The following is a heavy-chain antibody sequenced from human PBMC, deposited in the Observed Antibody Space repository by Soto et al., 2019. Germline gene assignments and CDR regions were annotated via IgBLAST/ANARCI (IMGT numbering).Heavy chain of an antibody. J-gene: IGHJ6*03. V-gene: IGHV1-3*01. CDR1: GYTFTSYA. CDR2: INAGNGNT. CDR3: ARDSTGYSSSWLYYYYYYMDV. D-gene: IGHD6-13*01. Sequence: QVQLVQSGAEVKKPGASVKVSCKASGYTFTSYAMHWVRQAPGQRLEWMGWINAGNGNTKYSQKFQGRVTITRDTSASTGYMGLSSLRSEDTAVYYCARDSTGYSSSWLYYYYYYMDVWGKGTTVTVSS.